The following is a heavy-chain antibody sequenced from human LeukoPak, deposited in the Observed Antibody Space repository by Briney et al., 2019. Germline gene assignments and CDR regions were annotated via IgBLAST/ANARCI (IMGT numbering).Heavy chain of an antibody. V-gene: IGHV4-39*07. Sequence: SETLSLTCTVSGGSISSSSYYWGWIRQPPGKGLEWIGSIYYSGSTYYNPSLKSRVTISVDTSKNQFSLKLSSVTAADTAVYYCARAGPGIAAAGAHYYYYYGMDVWGQGTTVTVSS. CDR3: ARAGPGIAAAGAHYYYYYGMDV. CDR2: IYYSGST. J-gene: IGHJ6*02. D-gene: IGHD6-13*01. CDR1: GGSISSSSYY.